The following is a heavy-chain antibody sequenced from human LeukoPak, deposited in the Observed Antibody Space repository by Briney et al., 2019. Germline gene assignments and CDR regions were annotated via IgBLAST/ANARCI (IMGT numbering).Heavy chain of an antibody. V-gene: IGHV3-11*01. CDR2: INIGGTNT. J-gene: IGHJ5*02. CDR3: ATDGAGFDT. Sequence: GGSLRLSCAASGFTFNDYYMSWIRQAPGKGLEWLSYINIGGTNTHYADSVKGRFTISRDNAKKSLYLEMNNLRAEDTAVYHCATDGAGFDTWGQGVLVTVSS. CDR1: GFTFNDYY.